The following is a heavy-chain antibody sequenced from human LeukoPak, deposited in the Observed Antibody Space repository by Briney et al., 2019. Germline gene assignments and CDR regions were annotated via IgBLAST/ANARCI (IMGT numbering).Heavy chain of an antibody. CDR1: GGAFSSHA. CDR2: VIPILDIT. CDR3: AVLSDGAYCGGDCFYLDS. J-gene: IGHJ5*01. D-gene: IGHD2-21*02. Sequence: ASVKVSCKASGGAFSSHAMNWVRQAPGQGLEWMGGVIPILDITDYAQKFQGRLTITADKSTGTGYMELSSLRSEDSAVYYCAVLSDGAYCGGDCFYLDSWGQGTLVAVSS. V-gene: IGHV1-69*10.